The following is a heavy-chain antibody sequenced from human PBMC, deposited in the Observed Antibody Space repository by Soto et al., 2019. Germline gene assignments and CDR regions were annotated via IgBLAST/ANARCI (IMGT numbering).Heavy chain of an antibody. CDR1: GFTFSNIW. Sequence: GGSLRLSCAASGFTFSNIWMSWVRRSPEKGPEWVASISPDGGEIYYVDSVTGRFTISRDDSKSIAYLQMNSLKTEDTALYYCSRAISSGWYGIPDYWGQGTLVTVSS. CDR2: ISPDGGEI. CDR3: SRAISSGWYGIPDY. J-gene: IGHJ4*02. V-gene: IGHV3-7*03. D-gene: IGHD6-19*01.